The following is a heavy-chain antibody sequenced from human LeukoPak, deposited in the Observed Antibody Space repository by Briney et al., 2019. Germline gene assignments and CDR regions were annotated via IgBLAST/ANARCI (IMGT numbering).Heavy chain of an antibody. CDR1: GFTFSSYS. D-gene: IGHD3-10*01. CDR3: ARERVRGVPLFDY. Sequence: GGSLRLSCAASGFTFSSYSMNWVRQAPGKGLEWVSYISSSSSTIYYADSVKGRFTISRDNAKNSLYLQMNSLRAEDTAVYYCARERVRGVPLFDYWGQGTLVTVSS. CDR2: ISSSSSTI. J-gene: IGHJ4*02. V-gene: IGHV3-48*04.